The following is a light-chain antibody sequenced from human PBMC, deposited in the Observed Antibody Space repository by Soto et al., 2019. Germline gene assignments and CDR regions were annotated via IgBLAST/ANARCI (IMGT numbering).Light chain of an antibody. Sequence: EIALTQSPGTLSLSPGERATLSCRASQSVSSNYLAWYQQKPGQAPRILIYGASTRATGIPDRFSGSGSGTDFTLTISRLEPEDFAVYYCQLYDNSLYTFGQGTNLDIK. V-gene: IGKV3-20*01. CDR1: QSVSSNY. CDR2: GAS. CDR3: QLYDNSLYT. J-gene: IGKJ2*01.